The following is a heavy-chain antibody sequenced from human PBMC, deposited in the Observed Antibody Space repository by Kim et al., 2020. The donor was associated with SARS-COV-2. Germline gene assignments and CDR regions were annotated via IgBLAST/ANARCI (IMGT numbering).Heavy chain of an antibody. CDR1: GFTFSTYA. Sequence: GGSLRLSCAASGFTFSTYAMSWARQAPGKGLEWVSTINAGGTRTHYADSVKGRFTISRDNFKNTLFLQMNSLRDEDTXVYYCDASDYWGQGSLVTVSS. CDR2: INAGGTRT. CDR3: DASDY. V-gene: IGHV3-23*01. J-gene: IGHJ4*02.